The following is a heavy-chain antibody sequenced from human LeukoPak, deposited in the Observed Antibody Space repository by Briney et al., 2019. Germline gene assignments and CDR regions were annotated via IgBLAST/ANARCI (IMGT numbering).Heavy chain of an antibody. J-gene: IGHJ5*02. CDR2: ISAYNGTT. D-gene: IGHD6-19*01. Sequence: ASVKVSCKAFGYSFTSYGISWVRQAPGQGLEGMGRISAYNGTTNYAQKVQGRVTMTTDTSTSTAYMELRSLRSDDTAVYYCARDPRIAVAGTSWFDPWGQGTLVTVSS. V-gene: IGHV1-18*01. CDR3: ARDPRIAVAGTSWFDP. CDR1: GYSFTSYG.